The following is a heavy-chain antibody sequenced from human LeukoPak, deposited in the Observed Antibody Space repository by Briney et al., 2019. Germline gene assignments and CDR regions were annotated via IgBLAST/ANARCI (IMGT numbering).Heavy chain of an antibody. D-gene: IGHD5-12*01. V-gene: IGHV3-23*01. CDR2: ISGSGGST. CDR1: GFTFSSYA. Sequence: GGSLRLSCAASGFTFSSYAMSWVRQAPGKGLEWVSAISGSGGSTYYADSVKGRFTISRDNSKNMLYLQMNSLRAEDTAVYYCARPYSGYDYFDYWGQGTLVTVSS. CDR3: ARPYSGYDYFDY. J-gene: IGHJ4*02.